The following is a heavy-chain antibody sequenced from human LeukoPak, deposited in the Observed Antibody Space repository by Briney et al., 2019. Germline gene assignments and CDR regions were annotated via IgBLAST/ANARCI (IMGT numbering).Heavy chain of an antibody. V-gene: IGHV1-18*01. Sequence: ASVKVSCKASGYTFTSYGISWVRQAPGQGLEWMGWISAYNGNTNYAQKLQGRVTMTTDTSTSTAYMELRSLRSDGTAVYYCARSIAAADYNWFDPWGQGTLVTVSS. CDR3: ARSIAAADYNWFDP. CDR2: ISAYNGNT. CDR1: GYTFTSYG. D-gene: IGHD6-13*01. J-gene: IGHJ5*02.